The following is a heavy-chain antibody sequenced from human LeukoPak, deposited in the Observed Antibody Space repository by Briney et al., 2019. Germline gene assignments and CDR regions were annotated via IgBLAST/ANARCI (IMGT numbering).Heavy chain of an antibody. J-gene: IGHJ6*03. V-gene: IGHV4-4*07. CDR1: GGSISSYY. Sequence: SETLSLTCTVSGGSISSYYWSWLRQPAGKGLEWIGRFHINGIINYNPSLKSRVTMSVDTSKNLFSLKLSSVTAADTAVYYCARDRVLNCSSTSCYSYYYYYYMDVWGKGTTVTVSS. CDR2: FHINGII. CDR3: ARDRVLNCSSTSCYSYYYYYYMDV. D-gene: IGHD2-2*01.